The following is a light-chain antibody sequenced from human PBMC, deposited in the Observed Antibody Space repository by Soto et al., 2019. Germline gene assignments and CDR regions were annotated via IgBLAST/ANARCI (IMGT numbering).Light chain of an antibody. CDR2: DAS. CDR1: QGIGSA. V-gene: IGKV1-13*02. CDR3: QNFRSSAIS. Sequence: AIQLTQSPSSLSASVGDRVSITCRASQGIGSALAWYQLKSGAAPTLLIYDASTLESGVPSRFSGSRSGADFTLTISSLQPEDFATYYCQNFRSSAISFGGGTKVEIK. J-gene: IGKJ4*01.